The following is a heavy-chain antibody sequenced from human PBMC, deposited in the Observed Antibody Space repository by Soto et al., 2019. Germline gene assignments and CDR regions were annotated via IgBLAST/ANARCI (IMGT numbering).Heavy chain of an antibody. J-gene: IGHJ4*02. CDR2: ISGSGGST. D-gene: IGHD3-3*01. Sequence: PGGSLRLSCAASGFTFSSYAMSWVRQAPGKGLEWVSAISGSGGSTYYADSVKGRFTISRDNSKNTLYLQMNSLRAEDTAVYYCAKTPTYDFWSGYQPFDYWGQGTLVTVSS. CDR3: AKTPTYDFWSGYQPFDY. V-gene: IGHV3-23*01. CDR1: GFTFSSYA.